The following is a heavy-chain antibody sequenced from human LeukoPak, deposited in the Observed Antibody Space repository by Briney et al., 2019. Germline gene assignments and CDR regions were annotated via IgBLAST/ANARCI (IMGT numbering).Heavy chain of an antibody. CDR3: ARGPGYYYGSGILFDY. D-gene: IGHD3-10*01. CDR2: ISYDGSNK. CDR1: GFTFSNYA. V-gene: IGHV3-30-3*01. J-gene: IGHJ4*02. Sequence: GGSLRLSCAASGFTFSNYALNWVRQAPGKGLEWVAVISYDGSNKYYANSVKGRFTISRDNSKNTLYLQMNSLRAEDTAVYYCARGPGYYYGSGILFDYWGQGTLVTVSS.